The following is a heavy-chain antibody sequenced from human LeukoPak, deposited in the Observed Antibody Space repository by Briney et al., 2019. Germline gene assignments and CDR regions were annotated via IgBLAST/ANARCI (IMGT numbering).Heavy chain of an antibody. CDR2: IKQDGSEK. D-gene: IGHD3-3*01. J-gene: IGHJ5*02. Sequence: GGSLRLSCAASGFTFSSYWMSWVRQAPGKGLEGVANIKQDGSEKYYVDSVKGRFTISRDNAKNSLYLQMNSLRAEDTPVYYFAXDSVARXXFLEWSPSVPRHYNWFDPWGQGTLVTVSS. V-gene: IGHV3-7*01. CDR1: GFTFSSYW. CDR3: AXDSVARXXFLEWSPSVPRHYNWFDP.